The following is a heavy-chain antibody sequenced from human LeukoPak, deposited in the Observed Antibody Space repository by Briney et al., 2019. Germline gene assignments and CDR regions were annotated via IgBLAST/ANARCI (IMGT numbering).Heavy chain of an antibody. CDR2: ISYDGSNK. D-gene: IGHD6-19*01. CDR1: GFTFSSYA. Sequence: GGSLRLSCAASGFTFSSYAMHWVRQAPGKGLEWVAVISYDGSNKYYADSVKGRFTISRDNSKNTLYLQMNSLRAEDTAVYYCARDPPIAVAGRPMYYFDYWGREPWSPSPQ. V-gene: IGHV3-30-3*01. CDR3: ARDPPIAVAGRPMYYFDY. J-gene: IGHJ4*02.